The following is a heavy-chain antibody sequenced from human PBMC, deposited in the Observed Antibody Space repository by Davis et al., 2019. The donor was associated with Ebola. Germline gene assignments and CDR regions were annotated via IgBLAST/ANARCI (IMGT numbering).Heavy chain of an antibody. Sequence: SETLSLTCAVYGGSFSGYYWSWIRQPPGKGLEWIGEINHSGSTNYNPSLKSRVTISVHTSKNQFSLKLSSVTAADTAVYYCARGYSSWFDPWGQGTLVTVSS. V-gene: IGHV4-34*01. CDR3: ARGYSSWFDP. CDR2: INHSGST. D-gene: IGHD5-18*01. CDR1: GGSFSGYY. J-gene: IGHJ5*02.